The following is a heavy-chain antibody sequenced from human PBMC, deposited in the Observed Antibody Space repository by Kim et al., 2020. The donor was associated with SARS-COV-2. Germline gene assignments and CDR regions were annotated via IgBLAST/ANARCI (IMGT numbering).Heavy chain of an antibody. Sequence: GGSLRLSCEASGFRFSDYYMSWLRQAPGKGPEWISYITNSGRTIYYADSVKGRFTISRDNAKNSLYLEMTSLTVGDTAIYYCARDKASGWPTGYWGQGTLVTVSS. CDR2: ITNSGRTI. CDR3: ARDKASGWPTGY. V-gene: IGHV3-11*01. D-gene: IGHD6-19*01. CDR1: GFRFSDYY. J-gene: IGHJ4*02.